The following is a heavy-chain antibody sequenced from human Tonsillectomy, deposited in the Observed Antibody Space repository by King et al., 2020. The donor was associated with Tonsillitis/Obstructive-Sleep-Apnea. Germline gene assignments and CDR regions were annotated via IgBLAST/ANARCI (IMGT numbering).Heavy chain of an antibody. CDR2: ISYDASNK. J-gene: IGHJ4*02. CDR1: GFTFSSYA. CDR3: ARENVGTMYFDY. Sequence: VQLVESGGGVVQPGRSLRLSCAASGFTFSSYAMHWVRQAPGKGLEWVAVISYDASNKYYADSVKGRFTISRDNSKNTLYLQMNSLRAVDAAVYYCARENVGTMYFDYWGQGTLVTVSS. V-gene: IGHV3-30*01. D-gene: IGHD3-10*01.